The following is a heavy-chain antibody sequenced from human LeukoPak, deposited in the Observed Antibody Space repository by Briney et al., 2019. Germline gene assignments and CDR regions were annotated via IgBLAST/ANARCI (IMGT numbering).Heavy chain of an antibody. Sequence: GGSLRLSCAASGFTFDDYGMSWVRQAPGKGLERVSGINGNGGSTGYGDSMKGRFTISRDNAKNSLYLQMNSLRVEDTALYHCARNYHGSGSTAFDIWGQGTMVTVSS. CDR3: ARNYHGSGSTAFDI. CDR1: GFTFDDYG. CDR2: INGNGGST. V-gene: IGHV3-20*01. J-gene: IGHJ3*02. D-gene: IGHD3-10*01.